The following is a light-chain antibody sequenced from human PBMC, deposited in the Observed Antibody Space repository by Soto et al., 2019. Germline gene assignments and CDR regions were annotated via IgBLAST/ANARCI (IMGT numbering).Light chain of an antibody. CDR3: QQSDNYPYT. V-gene: IGKV1-39*01. CDR2: AAS. J-gene: IGKJ2*01. Sequence: DLQMTQSPSSLSVSVGDRVTINCRTSQSITNYLNWYQQKPGKAPKLLVYAASSLQSGVPSRFSGNGSGTDFTLTISRLQREDFASYYCQQSDNYPYTFGQGTKLEIK. CDR1: QSITNY.